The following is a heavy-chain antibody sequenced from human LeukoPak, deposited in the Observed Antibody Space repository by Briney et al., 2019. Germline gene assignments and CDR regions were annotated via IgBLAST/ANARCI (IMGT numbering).Heavy chain of an antibody. D-gene: IGHD2-2*01. J-gene: IGHJ6*03. Sequence: SCKASGGTFSSYAISWIRQPPGKGLEWIGSIYYSGSTYYNPSLKSRVTISVNTSKNQFSLKLSSVTAADTAVYYCARTARGYCSSTSCQGGIYYYYYMDVWGKGTTVTIPS. V-gene: IGHV4-39*07. CDR1: GGTFSSYAI. CDR3: ARTARGYCSSTSCQGGIYYYYYMDV. CDR2: IYYSGST.